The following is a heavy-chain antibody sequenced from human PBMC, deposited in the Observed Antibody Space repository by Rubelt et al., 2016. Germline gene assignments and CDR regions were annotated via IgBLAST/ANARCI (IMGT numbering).Heavy chain of an antibody. J-gene: IGHJ4*02. CDR1: GGSINSHPFY. CDR3: ARIGGNSYYFNY. Sequence: QLQLQESGPRLVKPSETLSLTCTVSGGSINSHPFYWGWIRQPPGKGLEWIGSMYYTGNTYYNPSLRSRVTISVATPDNQFSLKLSSVTAADTAVYYCARIGGNSYYFNYWGQGILVTVSS. V-gene: IGHV4-39*01. D-gene: IGHD4-23*01. CDR2: MYYTGNT.